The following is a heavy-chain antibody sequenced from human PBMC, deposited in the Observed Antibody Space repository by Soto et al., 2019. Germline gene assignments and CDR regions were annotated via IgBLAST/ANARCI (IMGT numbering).Heavy chain of an antibody. V-gene: IGHV4-59*08. CDR2: VFYSGNT. D-gene: IGHD3-9*01. CDR3: ARHPLTWHFDY. J-gene: IGHJ4*02. CDR1: GGSISNYY. Sequence: QVQLQESGPGLVKPSETLSLTCTVSGGSISNYYWSWIRQPPGKGLEWIGYVFYSGNTNYNPSLTSRVAISVDTSKSQFSLNLSSVTAADTAVYYCARHPLTWHFDYWGQGTLVTVSS.